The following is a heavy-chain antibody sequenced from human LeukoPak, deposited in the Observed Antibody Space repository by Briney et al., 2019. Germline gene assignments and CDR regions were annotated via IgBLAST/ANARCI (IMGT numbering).Heavy chain of an antibody. CDR1: GYTFTGYY. V-gene: IGHV1-2*02. CDR2: INPNSGGT. D-gene: IGHD1-1*01. Sequence: ASVKVSCKASGYTFTGYYMHWVRQAPGQGLEWMGWINPNSGGTNYAQKFQGRVTMTRDTSISTAYMELSRLRSDDTAVYYCARDRWRGTGTTTSFDYWGQGTLVTVSS. J-gene: IGHJ4*02. CDR3: ARDRWRGTGTTTSFDY.